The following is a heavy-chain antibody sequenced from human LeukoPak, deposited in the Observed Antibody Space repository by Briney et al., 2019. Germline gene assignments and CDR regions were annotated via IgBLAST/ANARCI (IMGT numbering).Heavy chain of an antibody. CDR1: GFTFSAYA. CDR2: ISYDGSNK. D-gene: IGHD3-22*01. CDR3: ARSYDSSGYYHFDY. V-gene: IGHV3-30-3*01. Sequence: GRSLRLSCVASGFTFSAYAMHWVRQAPGKGLEWVAVISYDGSNKYFADSVKGRFTVSRDNSRNTLYLQMNSLRAEDTAVFYCARSYDSSGYYHFDYWGQGTLVTVSS. J-gene: IGHJ4*02.